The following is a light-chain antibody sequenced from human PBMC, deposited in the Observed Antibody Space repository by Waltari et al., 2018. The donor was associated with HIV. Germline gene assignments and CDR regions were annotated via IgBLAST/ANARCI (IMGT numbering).Light chain of an antibody. CDR1: QSVSSY. J-gene: IGKJ4*01. CDR3: QQRSNWPPSLT. V-gene: IGKV3-11*01. Sequence: EIVLTQSPATLSLSPGERATVSGRASQSVSSYLAWYQQKPGQAPRLLIYDASTRATGIPARFSGSGSGTDFTLTIGSLEPEDFAVYYCQQRSNWPPSLTFGGGTKVEIK. CDR2: DAS.